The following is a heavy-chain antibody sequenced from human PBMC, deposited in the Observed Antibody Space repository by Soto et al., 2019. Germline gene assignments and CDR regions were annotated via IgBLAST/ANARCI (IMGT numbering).Heavy chain of an antibody. V-gene: IGHV3-53*01. D-gene: IGHD6-13*01. CDR3: ARGRGYSSSWYH. CDR2: IYSGGST. J-gene: IGHJ5*02. Sequence: GRALRLSCAAAGFTVSSNYMSWVRQAPGKGLEWVSVIYSGGSTYYAASVKGRFTICRDNSKNTLYLQMNSMRAEDTAVYYCARGRGYSSSWYHWGQGTLVTASS. CDR1: GFTVSSNY.